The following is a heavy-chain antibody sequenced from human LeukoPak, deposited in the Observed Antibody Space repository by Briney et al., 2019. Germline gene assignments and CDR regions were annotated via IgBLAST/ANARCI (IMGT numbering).Heavy chain of an antibody. J-gene: IGHJ3*02. CDR1: GGSISSYY. V-gene: IGHV4-59*01. Sequence: SETLSLTCTVSGGSISSYYWSWLRKPPGKGQEWHGYIYYSGSTNYNPSLKSQVTISVDTSTNQFSLKLSSVTAADTAAYYCARDGIAVAGTLPSAFDSWGQGTMVTVSS. D-gene: IGHD6-19*01. CDR2: IYYSGST. CDR3: ARDGIAVAGTLPSAFDS.